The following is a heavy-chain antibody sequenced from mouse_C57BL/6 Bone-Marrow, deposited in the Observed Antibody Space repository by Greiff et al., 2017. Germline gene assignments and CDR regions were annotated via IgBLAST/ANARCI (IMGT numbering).Heavy chain of an antibody. CDR1: GYTFTSYW. J-gene: IGHJ3*01. CDR3: ARFYDGYRFAY. D-gene: IGHD2-3*01. V-gene: IGHV1-7*01. Sequence: VQLQQSGAELAKPGASVKLSCKASGYTFTSYWMHWVKQRPGQGLEWIGYINPSSGYTKYNQKFKDKATLTANKSSSTAYMQLSSLTYEASAVYYCARFYDGYRFAYWGQGTLVTVSA. CDR2: INPSSGYT.